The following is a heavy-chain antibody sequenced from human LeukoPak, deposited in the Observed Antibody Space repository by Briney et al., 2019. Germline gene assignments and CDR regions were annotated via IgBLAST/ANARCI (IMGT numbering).Heavy chain of an antibody. J-gene: IGHJ4*02. Sequence: GGSLRLSCAASGFTFSSYWMHWVRQAPGKGLEWVAFIRYDGSNKYYADSVKGRFTISRDNSKNTLYLQMNSLRAEDTAVYYCAKDREPTYYYESSGCFDYWGQGTLVTVSS. V-gene: IGHV3-30*02. CDR2: IRYDGSNK. CDR3: AKDREPTYYYESSGCFDY. CDR1: GFTFSSYW. D-gene: IGHD3-22*01.